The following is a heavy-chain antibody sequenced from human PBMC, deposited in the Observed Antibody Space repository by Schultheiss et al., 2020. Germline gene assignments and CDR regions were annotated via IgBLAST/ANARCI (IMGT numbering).Heavy chain of an antibody. CDR1: GFTFSSYS. D-gene: IGHD2-2*01. CDR3: ARDTPKVPATVIDDSCG. V-gene: IGHV3-21*01. J-gene: IGHJ4*02. Sequence: GALRLSCAASGFTFSSYSMNWVRQAPGKGLEWVSSISSSSRNKYYADSVKGRFTISRDNAKNSLYLQMNSLRAEDTAVYYCARDTPKVPATVIDDSCGWGQGTLVTVSS. CDR2: ISSSSRNK.